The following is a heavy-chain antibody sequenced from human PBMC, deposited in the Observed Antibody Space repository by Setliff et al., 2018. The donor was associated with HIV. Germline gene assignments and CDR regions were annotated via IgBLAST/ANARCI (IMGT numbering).Heavy chain of an antibody. J-gene: IGHJ4*02. CDR1: GGLVSPFS. V-gene: IGHV4-59*02. CDR3: ARVIKSALLN. Sequence: PSETLSLTCSVSGGLVSPFSWTWVRQSPGKGLEWIGYLYISGNTDYNPSLRGRVTISRDTSKNEFSLILSSVTAADAGVYFCARVIKSALLNWGRGTMVTVSS. CDR2: LYISGNT.